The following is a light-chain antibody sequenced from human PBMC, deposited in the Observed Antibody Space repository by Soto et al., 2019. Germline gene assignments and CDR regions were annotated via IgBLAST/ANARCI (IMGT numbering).Light chain of an antibody. J-gene: IGKJ3*01. CDR1: QSISVN. CDR3: QQYNDWPFT. V-gene: IGKV3-15*01. CDR2: GVS. Sequence: EIEMTQSPGTLSVSPGERATLFCRASQSISVNLAWYQQKPGQAPRLLIYGVSTRATGIPARFSGSESGTEFTLTISSLQSEDFAVYYCQQYNDWPFTFGPGTKVDIK.